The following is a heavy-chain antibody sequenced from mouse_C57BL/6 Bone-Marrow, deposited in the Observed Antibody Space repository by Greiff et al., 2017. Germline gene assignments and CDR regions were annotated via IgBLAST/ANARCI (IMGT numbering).Heavy chain of an antibody. V-gene: IGHV3-6*01. CDR1: GYSITSGYY. CDR3: ARGDYDDYAMDY. CDR2: ISYDGSN. J-gene: IGHJ4*01. Sequence: EVQLMESGPGLVKPSQSLSLTCSVTGYSITSGYYWNWIRQFPGNKLEWMGYISYDGSNNYNPSLKNRISITRDTSKNQFFLKLNSVTTEDTATYYCARGDYDDYAMDYWGQGTSVTVSS. D-gene: IGHD2-4*01.